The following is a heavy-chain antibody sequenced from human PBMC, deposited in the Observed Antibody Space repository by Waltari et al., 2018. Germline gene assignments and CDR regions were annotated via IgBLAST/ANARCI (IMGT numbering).Heavy chain of an antibody. J-gene: IGHJ4*02. CDR3: ARRPVAAGIDS. CDR1: GSSFSDYA. D-gene: IGHD6-13*01. V-gene: IGHV3-30*04. Sequence: QVHLVESGGGVVQPGTSLRLSCAASGSSFSDYAFHWVRQAPGKGLQWVALISKVGGNKYYIDSVKGRFTVSRDNSKSTLYLQMNSLTTEDTAVYYCARRPVAAGIDSWGQGTLVTVSS. CDR2: ISKVGGNK.